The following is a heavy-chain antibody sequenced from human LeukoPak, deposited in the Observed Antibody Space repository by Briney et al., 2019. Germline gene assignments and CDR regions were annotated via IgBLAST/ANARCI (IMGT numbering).Heavy chain of an antibody. D-gene: IGHD3-22*01. CDR3: ARKHYYDSSGFFPPMDY. J-gene: IGHJ4*02. Sequence: GGSLSLSCAASGITVSSNSMSWVRQAPGKGLEWVSVIYSGGSTFYADSVKGRFTISRDNSKNTLYLQMNSLRAEDTAVYYCARKHYYDSSGFFPPMDYWGQGTLVTVSS. V-gene: IGHV3-66*01. CDR1: GITVSSNS. CDR2: IYSGGST.